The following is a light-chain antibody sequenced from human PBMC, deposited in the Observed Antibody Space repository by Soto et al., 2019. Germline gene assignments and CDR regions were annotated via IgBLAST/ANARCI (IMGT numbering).Light chain of an antibody. CDR2: KAS. CDR1: QSISSW. Sequence: DIQMTQSPSTLSAFVGDRVTITCRASQSISSWLAWYQQKPGKAPKLLIYKASSLETGVPSRFSGSGSGTEFTLAIDSLQPEDFATYYCQQYSSYWTFGQGTMVEIK. CDR3: QQYSSYWT. V-gene: IGKV1-5*03. J-gene: IGKJ1*01.